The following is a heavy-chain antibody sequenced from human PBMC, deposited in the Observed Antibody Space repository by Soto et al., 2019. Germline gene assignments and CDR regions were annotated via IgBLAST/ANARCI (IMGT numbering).Heavy chain of an antibody. Sequence: QVQLQESGPGLVKPSETLSLTCTVSGASISSYYWTWIRQPPGKGLEWIGYISYSGSTNYNPSLNSRVTIAVDTSKNQFSLKLTSVTATDTAVYFCQRVTPRNSNLYFYDYWGQGTLVTVSS. J-gene: IGHJ4*02. CDR1: GASISSYY. CDR3: QRVTPRNSNLYFYDY. CDR2: ISYSGST. D-gene: IGHD4-4*01. V-gene: IGHV4-59*01.